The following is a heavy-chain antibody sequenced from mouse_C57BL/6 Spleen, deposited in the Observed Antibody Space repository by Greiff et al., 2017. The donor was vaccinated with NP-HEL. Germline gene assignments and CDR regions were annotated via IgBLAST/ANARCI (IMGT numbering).Heavy chain of an antibody. CDR1: GFTFSDYY. CDR2: ISNGGGST. V-gene: IGHV5-12*01. J-gene: IGHJ4*01. CDR3: ARHSYYAMDY. Sequence: EVHLVESGGGLVQPGGSLKLSCAASGFTFSDYYMYWVRQTPEKRLEWVAYISNGGGSTYYPDTVKGRFTISRDNAKNTLYLQMSRLKSEDTAMYYCARHSYYAMDYWGQGTSVTVSS.